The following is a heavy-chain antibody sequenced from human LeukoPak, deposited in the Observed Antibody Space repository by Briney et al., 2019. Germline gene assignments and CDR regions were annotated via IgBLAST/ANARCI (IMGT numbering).Heavy chain of an antibody. CDR1: GFTFSSYG. D-gene: IGHD3-22*01. CDR3: SRAFDTSGYASAY. J-gene: IGHJ4*02. CDR2: IRYDGSNK. V-gene: IGHV3-30*02. Sequence: GGSLRLSCAASGFTFSSYGMHWVRQAPGKGLEWVAFIRYDGSNKYYADSVKGRFTISRDNSKNTLYLQMNSLRAEDTAVYYCSRAFDTSGYASAYWGQGTLVTVSS.